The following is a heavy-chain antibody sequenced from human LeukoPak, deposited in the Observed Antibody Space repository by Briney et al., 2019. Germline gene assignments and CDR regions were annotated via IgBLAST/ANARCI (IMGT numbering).Heavy chain of an antibody. J-gene: IGHJ2*01. CDR2: ISGSGGST. V-gene: IGHV3-23*01. CDR1: GFTFSSYT. CDR3: AKVGIRISLIVVVFTTADDWYFDL. Sequence: PRGSLRLSCAASGFTFSSYTMSWVRQAPGKGLEWVSGISGSGGSTYYADSVKGRLTISRDNSKNTLYLQMDSLRAEDTAVYYCAKVGIRISLIVVVFTTADDWYFDLWGRGTLVTVSS. D-gene: IGHD3-22*01.